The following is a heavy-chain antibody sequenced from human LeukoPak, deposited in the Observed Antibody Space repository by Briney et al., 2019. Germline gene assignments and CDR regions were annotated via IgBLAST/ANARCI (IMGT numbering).Heavy chain of an antibody. CDR2: VYATGST. V-gene: IGHV4-4*07. D-gene: IGHD3-9*01. CDR3: ARGGPIYDILTGYYRLKAFDI. Sequence: SETLSLTCTVSGGSISSLYWSWIRQPAGKGLEWIGRVYATGSTNYNPSLKSRVTMSVDTSKNQFSLKLSSVTAADTAVYYCARGGPIYDILTGYYRLKAFDIWGQGTMVTVSS. J-gene: IGHJ3*02. CDR1: GGSISSLY.